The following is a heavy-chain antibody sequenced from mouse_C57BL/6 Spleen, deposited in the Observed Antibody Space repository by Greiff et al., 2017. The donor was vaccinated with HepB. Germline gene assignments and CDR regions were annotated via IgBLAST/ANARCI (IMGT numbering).Heavy chain of an antibody. Sequence: VQLQQSGAELVRPGASVTLSCKASGYTFTDYEMHWVKQTPVHGLEWIGAIDPETGGTAYNQKFKGKAILTADKSSSTAYMELRSLTSEDSAVYYCTGYYGPYYFDYWGQGTTLTVSS. D-gene: IGHD1-1*01. CDR3: TGYYGPYYFDY. V-gene: IGHV1-15*01. CDR1: GYTFTDYE. J-gene: IGHJ2*01. CDR2: IDPETGGT.